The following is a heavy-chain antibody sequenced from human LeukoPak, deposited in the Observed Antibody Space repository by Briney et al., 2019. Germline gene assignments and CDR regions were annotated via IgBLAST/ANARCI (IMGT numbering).Heavy chain of an antibody. Sequence: SETLSLTCTVSGGSMSTYYWSWIRQSPGKGLEWIGYIYYSGSTSYNPSLKSRLTISIDTSKTQFYLKLSSVTAADTAVYYCARVVYSGSRGYFDYWGQGILVTVSS. V-gene: IGHV4-59*01. CDR2: IYYSGST. D-gene: IGHD3-10*01. CDR3: ARVVYSGSRGYFDY. CDR1: GGSMSTYY. J-gene: IGHJ4*02.